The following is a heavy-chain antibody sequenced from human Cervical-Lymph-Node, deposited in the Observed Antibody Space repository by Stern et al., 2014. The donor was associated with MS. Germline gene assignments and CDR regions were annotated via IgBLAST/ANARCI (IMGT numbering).Heavy chain of an antibody. CDR1: GYTFTSNA. D-gene: IGHD2-15*01. CDR3: ARDGGSTLATCGSLVPFAWFDP. J-gene: IGHJ5*02. Sequence: VQLVQSGAEVKKPGASVKVSCTASGYTFTSNAMHWVRTPPGPRIELVGWVDAGKGETKYSEKFLGSGSITRDTSASNGYTALGSLRSEDTAVYYCARDGGSTLATCGSLVPFAWFDPWGQGTLVTVSS. V-gene: IGHV1-3*01. CDR2: VDAGKGET.